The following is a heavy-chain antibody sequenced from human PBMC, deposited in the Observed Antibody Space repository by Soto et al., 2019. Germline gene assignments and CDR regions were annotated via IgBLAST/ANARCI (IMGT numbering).Heavy chain of an antibody. Sequence: ASLRVACKSAGSTFTRYCIGCVLHPPAQGLEWMGWISAYNGNTNYAQKLQGRVTMTTDTSTSTAYMELRSLRSDDTAVYYCSRGHGDYVDYYYGMDGWGQGTTVTVSS. CDR2: ISAYNGNT. D-gene: IGHD4-17*01. V-gene: IGHV1-18*01. CDR3: SRGHGDYVDYYYGMDG. CDR1: GSTFTRYC. J-gene: IGHJ6*02.